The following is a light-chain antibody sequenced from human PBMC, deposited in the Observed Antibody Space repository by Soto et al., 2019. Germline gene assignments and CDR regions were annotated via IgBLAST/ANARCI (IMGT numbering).Light chain of an antibody. CDR1: SGSIASNF. CDR2: EDN. V-gene: IGLV6-57*04. Sequence: NFMLTQPHSVSESPGKTVTISCTRSSGSIASNFVQWYLQRPGSAPTTVIYEDNQRPSGVPDRFSGSIDSSSNSASLTISGLKTEDEADYYCQSYDSSNVVFGGGTKVTVL. J-gene: IGLJ2*01. CDR3: QSYDSSNVV.